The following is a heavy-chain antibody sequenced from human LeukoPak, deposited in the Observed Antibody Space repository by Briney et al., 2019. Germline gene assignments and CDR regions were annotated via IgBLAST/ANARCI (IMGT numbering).Heavy chain of an antibody. J-gene: IGHJ6*03. CDR3: ARGYYGSGLYYYYYYMDV. V-gene: IGHV1-18*01. Sequence: ASVKVSRKASGYTFTSYGISWVRQAPGQGLEWMGWISAYNGNTNYAQKLQGRVTMTTDTSTSTAYMELRSLRSDDTAVYYCARGYYGSGLYYYYYYMDVWGKGTTVTISS. CDR2: ISAYNGNT. D-gene: IGHD3-10*01. CDR1: GYTFTSYG.